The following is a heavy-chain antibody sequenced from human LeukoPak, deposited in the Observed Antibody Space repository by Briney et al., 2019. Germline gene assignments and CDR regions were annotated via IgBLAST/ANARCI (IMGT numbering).Heavy chain of an antibody. CDR2: IYYSGST. CDR3: ASVSINYKAFDI. Sequence: SETLSLTCTVSGGSISSSSYYWGWIRQPPGKGLEWIGSIYYSGSTYYNPSLKSRVTISVDTSKNQFSLKLSSVTAADTAVYYCASVSINYKAFDIWGQGTMVTVSS. J-gene: IGHJ3*02. D-gene: IGHD5-24*01. CDR1: GGSISSSSYY. V-gene: IGHV4-39*01.